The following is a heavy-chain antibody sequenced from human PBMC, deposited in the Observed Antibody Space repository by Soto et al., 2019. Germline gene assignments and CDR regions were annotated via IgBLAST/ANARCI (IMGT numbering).Heavy chain of an antibody. CDR3: AKDQSVATIKGNGMDV. Sequence: QVQLVESGGGVVQPGRSLRLSCAASGFTFSSYGMHWVRQAPGKGLEWVAVISYDGSNKYYADSVKGRFTISRDNSKNTLYLQMNSLRAEDTAVYYCAKDQSVATIKGNGMDVW. CDR2: ISYDGSNK. D-gene: IGHD5-12*01. CDR1: GFTFSSYG. J-gene: IGHJ6*01. V-gene: IGHV3-30*18.